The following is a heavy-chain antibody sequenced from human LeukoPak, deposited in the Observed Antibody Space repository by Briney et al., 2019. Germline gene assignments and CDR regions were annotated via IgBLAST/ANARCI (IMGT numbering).Heavy chain of an antibody. J-gene: IGHJ4*02. CDR2: IIPIFGTA. Sequence: SAKVSCKASGGTFSSYAISWVRQAPGQGLEWMGGIIPIFGTANHAQKFQGRVTITADESTSTAYMELSSLRSDDTAVYYCAREPYYYDSSGYYDYWGQGTLVTVSS. CDR3: AREPYYYDSSGYYDY. V-gene: IGHV1-69*13. CDR1: GGTFSSYA. D-gene: IGHD3-22*01.